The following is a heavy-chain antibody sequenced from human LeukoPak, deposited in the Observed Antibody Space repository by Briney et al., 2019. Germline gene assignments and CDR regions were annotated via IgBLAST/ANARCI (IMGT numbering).Heavy chain of an antibody. CDR1: GFTFSSFA. CDR2: ISGSGGST. CDR3: AKDRTGYSSSWYRY. J-gene: IGHJ4*02. D-gene: IGHD6-13*01. Sequence: GGSLRLSCAASGFTFSSFAMHWVRQAPGKGLECVSAISGSGGSTYYADSVKGRFTISRDNSKNTLYLQMNSLRAEDTAVYYCAKDRTGYSSSWYRYWGQGTLVTVSS. V-gene: IGHV3-23*01.